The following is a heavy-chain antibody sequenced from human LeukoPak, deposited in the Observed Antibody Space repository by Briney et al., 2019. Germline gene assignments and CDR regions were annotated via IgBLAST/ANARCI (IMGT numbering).Heavy chain of an antibody. CDR3: ARHIIVVVPAAIPRERGVGFDP. J-gene: IGHJ5*02. CDR2: IYYSGST. CDR1: GGSISSYY. Sequence: SETLSLTCTVSGGSISSYYWSWIRQPPGKGLEWIGYIYYSGSTNYNPSLKSRVTISVDTSKNQFSLKLSSVTAADTAVYYCARHIIVVVPAAIPRERGVGFDPWGQGTLVTVSS. V-gene: IGHV4-59*08. D-gene: IGHD2-2*02.